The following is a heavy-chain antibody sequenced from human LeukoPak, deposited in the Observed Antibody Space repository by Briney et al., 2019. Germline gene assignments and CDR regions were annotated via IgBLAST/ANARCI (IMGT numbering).Heavy chain of an antibody. V-gene: IGHV1-18*01. Sequence: ASVKVSCKASGYTFTSYGISWVRQAPGQGLEWMGWISAYNGNTNYAQKLQGRVTMTTDTSTSTAYMELRSLRSDDTAVYYCARDLSSSWYVYYMDVWGKGTTVTVSS. D-gene: IGHD6-13*01. CDR2: ISAYNGNT. CDR3: ARDLSSSWYVYYMDV. J-gene: IGHJ6*03. CDR1: GYTFTSYG.